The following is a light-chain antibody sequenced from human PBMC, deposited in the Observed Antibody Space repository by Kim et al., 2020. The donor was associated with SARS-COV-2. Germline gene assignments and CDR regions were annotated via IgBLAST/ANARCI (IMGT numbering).Light chain of an antibody. V-gene: IGLV6-57*03. J-gene: IGLJ3*02. CDR3: QSYDDTNVV. CDR1: GGSFASSY. Sequence: GGTDTISCTRSGGSFASSYVQWFQQRPGSVPTTVIFEDYQRPSGVPDRFSGSVDSSSNSASLTISGLKTEDEGNYYCQSYDDTNVVFGGGTQLTVL. CDR2: EDY.